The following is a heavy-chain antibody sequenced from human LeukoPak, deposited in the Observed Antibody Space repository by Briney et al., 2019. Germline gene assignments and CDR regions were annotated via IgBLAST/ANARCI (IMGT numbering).Heavy chain of an antibody. CDR1: GGSISSYY. J-gene: IGHJ2*01. CDR3: ARGAWYFDL. CDR2: IYYSGSP. Sequence: SETLSLTCTVSGGSISSYYWSWIRQPPGRGLEWIGYIYYSGSPNYNPSLKSRVTISVDTSKNQFSLKLSSVTAADTAVYYCARGAWYFDLWGRGTLVTVSS. V-gene: IGHV4-59*01.